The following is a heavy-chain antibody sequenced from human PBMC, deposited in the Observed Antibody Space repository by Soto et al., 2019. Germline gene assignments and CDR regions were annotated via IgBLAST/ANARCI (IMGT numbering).Heavy chain of an antibody. Sequence: QVQLVESGGGVVQPGRSLRLSCAASGFTFSSYGMHWVRQAPGKGLEWVAVISYDGSNKYYADSVKGRFTISRDNSXNXXDLQMNSLRAEDTAVYYCAKSLRRVRPNAGTTLDYWGQGTLVTVSS. CDR2: ISYDGSNK. D-gene: IGHD4-17*01. CDR3: AKSLRRVRPNAGTTLDY. V-gene: IGHV3-30*18. J-gene: IGHJ4*02. CDR1: GFTFSSYG.